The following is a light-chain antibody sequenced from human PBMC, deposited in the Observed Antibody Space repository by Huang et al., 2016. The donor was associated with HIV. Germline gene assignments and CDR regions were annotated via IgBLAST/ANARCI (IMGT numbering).Light chain of an antibody. CDR3: QQSNTFPLT. V-gene: IGKV1-16*02. J-gene: IGKJ4*01. CDR1: QDIRSN. CDR2: DAS. Sequence: DIQMTQSPSSLSASVGDRVTIPCGARQDIRSNLAWFQQTPGKAPKSLIYDASTLQSGVPSKFSGNGYGTDFTLTISSLQPEDIATYYCQQSNTFPLTFGGGTKVEI.